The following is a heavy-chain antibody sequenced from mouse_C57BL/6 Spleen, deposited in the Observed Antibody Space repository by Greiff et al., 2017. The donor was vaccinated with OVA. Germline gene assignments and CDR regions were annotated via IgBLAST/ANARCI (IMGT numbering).Heavy chain of an antibody. D-gene: IGHD2-4*01. CDR1: GYTFTSYW. CDR3: ARGGDYDYVFAY. Sequence: VQLQQSGAELVKPGASVKMSCKASGYTFTSYWITWVKQRPGQGLEWIGDIYPGSGSTNYNEKFKSKATLTVDTSSSTAYMQLSSLTSEDSAVYYCARGGDYDYVFAYWGQGTLVTVSA. CDR2: IYPGSGST. J-gene: IGHJ3*01. V-gene: IGHV1-55*01.